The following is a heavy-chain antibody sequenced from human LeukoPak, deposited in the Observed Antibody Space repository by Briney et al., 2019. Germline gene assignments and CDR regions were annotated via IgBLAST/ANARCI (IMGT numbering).Heavy chain of an antibody. CDR3: ARAYYDRARGDY. D-gene: IGHD3-22*01. CDR2: MNPNSGNT. CDR1: GYTFTSYD. J-gene: IGHJ4*02. V-gene: IGHV1-8*01. Sequence: ASVKVSCKASGYTFTSYDINWVRQAPGQGLEWMGWMNPNSGNTGYAQKFQGRVTMTRNTSISTAYMELSSLRSEDTAVYYCARAYYDRARGDYWGQGTLVTVSS.